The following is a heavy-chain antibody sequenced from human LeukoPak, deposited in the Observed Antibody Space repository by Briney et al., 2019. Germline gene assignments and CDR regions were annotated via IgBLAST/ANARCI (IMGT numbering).Heavy chain of an antibody. V-gene: IGHV3-48*01. CDR2: ISSSSSTI. CDR3: ARGPLSGDFILDY. J-gene: IGHJ4*02. D-gene: IGHD4-17*01. CDR1: GFTFSSYS. Sequence: PGGSLRLSCAASGFTFSSYSMNWVRQAPGKGLEWVSYISSSSSTIYYADSVKGLFTISRDNDKNSKHLQMNSLRAEDTAVYYCARGPLSGDFILDYWGQGTVVTVSS.